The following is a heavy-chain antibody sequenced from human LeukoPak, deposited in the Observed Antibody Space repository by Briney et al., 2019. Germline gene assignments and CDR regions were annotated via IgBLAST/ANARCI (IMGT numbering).Heavy chain of an antibody. Sequence: SVKVSCKASGGTFSSYAISWVRQPPGQGFEWMGGITPIFGTANYAQKFQGRVTITADESTSRAYMELSSLRSEDTAVYYCAKALSYYDLWLVMDYWGQGTLVTVSS. CDR1: GGTFSSYA. J-gene: IGHJ4*02. CDR2: ITPIFGTA. D-gene: IGHD3-3*01. CDR3: AKALSYYDLWLVMDY. V-gene: IGHV1-69*01.